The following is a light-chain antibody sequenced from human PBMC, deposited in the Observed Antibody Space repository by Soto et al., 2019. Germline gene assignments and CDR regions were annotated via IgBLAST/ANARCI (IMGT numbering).Light chain of an antibody. CDR3: QQYNNWPLT. CDR1: QSVNSY. CDR2: GAS. Sequence: EILMTQSPSTLSVSPGERVTVSCRASQSVNSYLAWYQQKPGQAPRLLIYGASTRATGIPARFSGSGSGTEFTLTISSLQSEDFEVYYCQQYNNWPLTFGGGTKVDIK. V-gene: IGKV3-15*01. J-gene: IGKJ4*01.